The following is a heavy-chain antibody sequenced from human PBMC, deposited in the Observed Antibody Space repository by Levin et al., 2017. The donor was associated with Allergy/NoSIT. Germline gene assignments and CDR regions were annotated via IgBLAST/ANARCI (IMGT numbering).Heavy chain of an antibody. CDR2: ISDSGAST. D-gene: IGHD2-15*01. CDR1: GFTLSDSA. CDR3: ARGSYCSGGTCYSRLGY. J-gene: IGHJ4*02. Sequence: PGGSLRLSCAGSGFTLSDSAMSWVRQAPGEGLVWVSGISDSGASTYYADSVKGRFTISRDISTNRVFLQMNSLSAEDTALYYGARGSYCSGGTCYSRLGYWGQGILVTVSS. V-gene: IGHV3-23*01.